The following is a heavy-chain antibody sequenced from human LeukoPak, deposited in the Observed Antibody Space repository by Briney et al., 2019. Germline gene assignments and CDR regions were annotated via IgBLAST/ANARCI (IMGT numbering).Heavy chain of an antibody. J-gene: IGHJ6*02. V-gene: IGHV4-59*01. CDR1: GGSISSYY. D-gene: IGHD3-3*01. Sequence: SETLSLTCTVSGGSISSYYWSWIRQPPGKGLEWIGYIYYSGSTNYNPSLKSRVTISVDTSKNQFSLKLSSVTAADTAVYYCARDNTIFGVVTDYYHGMDVWGQGTTVTVSS. CDR2: IYYSGST. CDR3: ARDNTIFGVVTDYYHGMDV.